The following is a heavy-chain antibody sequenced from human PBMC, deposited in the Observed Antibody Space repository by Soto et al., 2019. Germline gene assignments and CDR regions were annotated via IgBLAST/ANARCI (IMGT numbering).Heavy chain of an antibody. CDR3: ARAGNWNDDVRFDY. V-gene: IGHV4-34*01. CDR1: GGSFSGYY. CDR2: INHSGST. D-gene: IGHD1-1*01. Sequence: PSETLSPTCAVYGGSFSGYYWSWIRQPPGKGLEWIGEINHSGSTNYNPSLKSRITISVDTSKNQFSLKLSSVTAADTAVYYCARAGNWNDDVRFDYWGQGTLVTVSS. J-gene: IGHJ4*02.